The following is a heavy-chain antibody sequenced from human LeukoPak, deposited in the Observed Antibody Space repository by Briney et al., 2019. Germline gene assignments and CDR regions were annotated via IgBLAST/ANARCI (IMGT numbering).Heavy chain of an antibody. V-gene: IGHV1-2*06. CDR1: GYTFTGYY. D-gene: IGHD6-19*01. J-gene: IGHJ4*02. Sequence: GASVTVSCKASGYTFTGYYMHWVRQAPGQGLEWMGRINPNSGGTNYAQKFQGRVTMTRDTSISTAYMELSRLRSEDTAVYYCARDQGSSGCDYWGQGTLVTVSS. CDR2: INPNSGGT. CDR3: ARDQGSSGCDY.